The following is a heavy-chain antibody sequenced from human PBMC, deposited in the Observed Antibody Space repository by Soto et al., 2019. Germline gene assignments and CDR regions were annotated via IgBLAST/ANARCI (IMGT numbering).Heavy chain of an antibody. CDR2: IYSSGGT. CDR3: ARGTVTGVDYGMDV. J-gene: IGHJ6*02. V-gene: IGHV4-4*07. CDR1: GGSMNTYY. Sequence: PSETLSLTCTVSGGSMNTYYWTWIRQPGGKGLECVGRIYSSGGTNYNPSLQSRVTMSVDTSKKRISLKLTSVTAADTAVYYCARGTVTGVDYGMDVWGQGTTVPVSS. D-gene: IGHD6-19*01.